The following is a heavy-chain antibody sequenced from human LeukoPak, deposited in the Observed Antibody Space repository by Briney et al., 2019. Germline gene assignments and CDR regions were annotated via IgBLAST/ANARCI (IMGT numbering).Heavy chain of an antibody. CDR3: ARDLPGYYYDSSGYPHPIAFDI. CDR1: GYTFTGYY. V-gene: IGHV1-2*02. Sequence: SXXVSCKASGYTFTGYYMHWVRQAPGQGHEWMGWISPNSGGTNYAQKFQGRVTMTSDTSISTAYMELSRLRSDDTAVYYCARDLPGYYYDSSGYPHPIAFDIWGQGTMVTVSS. D-gene: IGHD3-22*01. J-gene: IGHJ3*02. CDR2: ISPNSGGT.